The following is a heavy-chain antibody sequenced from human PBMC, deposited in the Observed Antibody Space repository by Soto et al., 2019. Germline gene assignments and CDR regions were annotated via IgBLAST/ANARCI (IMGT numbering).Heavy chain of an antibody. D-gene: IGHD3-10*01. V-gene: IGHV3-7*03. CDR2: IKSDGSEQ. CDR1: VFSFSAYY. Sequence: RGSLRVSCASSVFSFSAYYMTWVRQAPGKGLEWVASIKSDGSEQYYVDSVSGRFTISRDNAKNSLYLQMNSLRAGDTCLYYCSRENWFQDYWGQGTMVTVSS. J-gene: IGHJ4*02. CDR3: SRENWFQDY.